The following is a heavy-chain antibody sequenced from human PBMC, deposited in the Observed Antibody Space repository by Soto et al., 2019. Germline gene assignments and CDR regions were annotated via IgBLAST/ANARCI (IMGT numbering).Heavy chain of an antibody. D-gene: IGHD6-6*01. J-gene: IGHJ4*02. CDR3: ARGLLTAARSAFAY. V-gene: IGHV4-39*01. CDR2: IYYSGST. CDR1: GGSISSSTYY. Sequence: SETLSLTCTVSGGSISSSTYYWGWIRQPPGKGLEWIGSIYYSGSTHYNPSLKSRVTISVDTSKNQFSLKLSSVTAADTAVYYCARGLLTAARSAFAYWGQGTLVTVSS.